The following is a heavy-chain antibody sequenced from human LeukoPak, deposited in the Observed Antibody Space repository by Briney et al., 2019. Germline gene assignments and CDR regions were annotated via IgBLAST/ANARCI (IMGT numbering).Heavy chain of an antibody. CDR2: LSGSGGST. CDR1: GITFSTYA. J-gene: IGHJ4*02. CDR3: VKGMTREFDY. V-gene: IGHV3-23*01. D-gene: IGHD1-26*01. Sequence: GGSLRLSCVVSGITFSTYAMSWVRQAPGKGLEWVSALSGSGGSTYYADSVKGRFTISRDNSKNTLYLQMDSLGAEDTAVYYCVKGMTREFDYWGQGTLVTVSS.